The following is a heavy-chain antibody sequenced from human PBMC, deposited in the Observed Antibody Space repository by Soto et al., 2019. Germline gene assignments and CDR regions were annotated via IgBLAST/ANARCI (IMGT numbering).Heavy chain of an antibody. CDR1: GFSFSSYA. CDR2: ISGIGGST. V-gene: IGHV3-23*01. Sequence: EVQLLESGGGLVPPVGSLRLSCAASGFSFSSYAISWVRQAPGEGLGWVSGISGIGGSTDYADSVKGLFTISRDKSKNPLYLEMNSLKAEDRPVYDCAKDLGWIVRDSCVDVGGQGTTDTVAS. J-gene: IGHJ6*02. CDR3: AKDLGWIVRDSCVDV. D-gene: IGHD2-15*01.